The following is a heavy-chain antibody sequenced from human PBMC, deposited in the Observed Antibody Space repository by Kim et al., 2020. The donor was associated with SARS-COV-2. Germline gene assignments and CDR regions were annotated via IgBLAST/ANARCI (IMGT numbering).Heavy chain of an antibody. J-gene: IGHJ4*02. CDR3: ARHSSIAAAGDTLDY. CDR1: GYSFSTNW. V-gene: IGHV5-51*01. CDR2: IYPRDSDT. Sequence: GASLKISCKASGYSFSTNWIGWVRQVPGKGLEWMGVIYPRDSDTQYSPSFQGQVTISADKSTTTAYLQWSSLKASDTAMYYCARHSSIAAAGDTLDYWGQGTLVTVSS. D-gene: IGHD6-13*01.